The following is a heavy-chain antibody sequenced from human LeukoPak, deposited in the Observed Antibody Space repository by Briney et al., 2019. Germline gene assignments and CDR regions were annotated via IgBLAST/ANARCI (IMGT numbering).Heavy chain of an antibody. CDR1: GFTFSSYW. Sequence: GGSLRLSCAASGFTFSSYWMHWVRQAPGKGLVWVSRINSDGSSTRYADSVKGRFTISRDNAKNTLYLQVNSLRAEDTAVYYCAREIRDGYKDDAFDIWGQETMVTVSS. CDR3: AREIRDGYKDDAFDI. CDR2: INSDGSST. V-gene: IGHV3-74*01. D-gene: IGHD5-24*01. J-gene: IGHJ3*02.